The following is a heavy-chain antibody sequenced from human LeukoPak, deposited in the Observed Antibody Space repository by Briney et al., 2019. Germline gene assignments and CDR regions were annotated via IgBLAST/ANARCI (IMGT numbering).Heavy chain of an antibody. Sequence: GGSLRLSCAVSGLIGSDGYMSWVRQAPGKGLEWVSVIYKGGATYYADSVKGRFTISRDNSKNTWHLQLNSLRAEDTAVYYCARDTRPVEMATIDYWGQGTLVTVSS. D-gene: IGHD5-24*01. J-gene: IGHJ4*02. V-gene: IGHV3-66*01. CDR3: ARDTRPVEMATIDY. CDR1: GLIGSDGY. CDR2: IYKGGAT.